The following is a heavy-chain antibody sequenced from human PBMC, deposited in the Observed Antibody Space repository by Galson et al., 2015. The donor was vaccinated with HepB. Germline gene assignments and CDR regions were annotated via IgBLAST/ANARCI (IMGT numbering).Heavy chain of an antibody. V-gene: IGHV5-10-1*01. CDR2: IDPSDSYI. CDR3: ARQGAAAADFDY. J-gene: IGHJ4*02. D-gene: IGHD6-13*01. CDR1: GYSFTSYW. Sequence: QSGAEVKKPGESLRISCKGSGYSFTSYWISWVRQMPGKGLEWMGRIDPSDSYINYSPSFQGHVTISADKSISTAYLQWSSLKASDTAMYYCARQGAAAADFDYWGQGTLVTVSS.